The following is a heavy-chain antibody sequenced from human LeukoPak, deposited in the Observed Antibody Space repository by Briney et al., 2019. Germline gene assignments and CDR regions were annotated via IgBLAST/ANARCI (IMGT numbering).Heavy chain of an antibody. Sequence: PGGSLRLSCAASELTFSNYAMNWVRQAPGKRLEWVSGISGGGGSTYYADSVKGRFTISRDNSKNTLYLQMDSLRAEDTALYYCAKGSGINHYHWIDPWGQGTLVTVSS. CDR2: ISGGGGST. CDR1: ELTFSNYA. J-gene: IGHJ5*02. CDR3: AKGSGINHYHWIDP. D-gene: IGHD1-14*01. V-gene: IGHV3-23*01.